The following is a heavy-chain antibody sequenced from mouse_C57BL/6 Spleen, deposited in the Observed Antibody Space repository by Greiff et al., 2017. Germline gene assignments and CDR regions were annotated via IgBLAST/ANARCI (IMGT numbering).Heavy chain of an antibody. CDR2: ISYDGSN. CDR3: ARGYSRGYWYFDV. D-gene: IGHD3-1*01. Sequence: VQLKESGPGLVKPSQSLSLTCSVTGYSITSGYYWNWIRQFPGNKLEWMGYISYDGSNNYNPSLKNRISITRDTSKNQFFLKLNSVTTEDTATYYCARGYSRGYWYFDVWGTGTTVTVSS. J-gene: IGHJ1*03. CDR1: GYSITSGYY. V-gene: IGHV3-6*01.